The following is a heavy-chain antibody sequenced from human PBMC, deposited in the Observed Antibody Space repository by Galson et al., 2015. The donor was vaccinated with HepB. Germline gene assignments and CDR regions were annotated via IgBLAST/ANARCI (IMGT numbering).Heavy chain of an antibody. CDR1: GFTVSSNY. CDR2: IYSGGGT. J-gene: IGHJ4*02. CDR3: ARILGYSYGLDY. Sequence: SLRLSCAASGFTVSSNYMSWVRQAPGKGLEWVSVIYSGGGTYYTDSVKGRFIISRDNSKNTLYLQMNSLRAEDTAVYYCARILGYSYGLDYWGQGTLVTVSS. V-gene: IGHV3-53*01. D-gene: IGHD5-18*01.